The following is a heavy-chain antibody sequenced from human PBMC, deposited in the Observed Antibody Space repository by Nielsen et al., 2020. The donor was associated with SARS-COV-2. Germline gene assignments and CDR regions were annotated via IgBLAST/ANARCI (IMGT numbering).Heavy chain of an antibody. CDR3: ARARYADY. J-gene: IGHJ4*02. V-gene: IGHV3-23*01. CDR2: ISGSGGST. D-gene: IGHD2-8*01. CDR1: GFTFSSYA. Sequence: ESLKISCAASGFTFSSYAMSWVRQAPGKGLEWVSAISGSGGSTYYADSVKGRFTISRDNAKNSLYLDMNSLRVEDTAVYYCARARYADYWGQGTLVTVSS.